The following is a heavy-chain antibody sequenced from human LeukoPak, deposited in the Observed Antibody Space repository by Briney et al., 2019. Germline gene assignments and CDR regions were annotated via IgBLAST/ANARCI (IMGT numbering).Heavy chain of an antibody. CDR2: VSGGGHNT. V-gene: IGHV3-23*01. CDR1: GFTFNSYA. D-gene: IGHD3-3*01. Sequence: AGGSLRLSCAASGFTFNSYAMSWVRQAPGKGLEWVSVVSGGGHNTYYADSVKGRFTMSRDNSKRTVYLQMNSLRAEDTAVYYCAKDRSSWYYPFDSWGQGTLVTVSS. CDR3: AKDRSSWYYPFDS. J-gene: IGHJ4*02.